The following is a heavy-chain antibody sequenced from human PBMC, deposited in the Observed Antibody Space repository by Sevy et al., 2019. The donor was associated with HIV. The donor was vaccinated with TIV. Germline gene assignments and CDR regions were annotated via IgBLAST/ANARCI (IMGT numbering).Heavy chain of an antibody. J-gene: IGHJ6*02. D-gene: IGHD5-12*01. Sequence: SETLSLTCTVSGGSISSSSYYWGWIRQPPGKGLEWIGSIYYSGSTYYNPSLKSRVTISVDTSKNQFSLKLSSVTAADTAVYYCARGLNYYYYGMDVWGQGTTVTVSS. CDR2: IYYSGST. CDR3: ARGLNYYYYGMDV. V-gene: IGHV4-39*01. CDR1: GGSISSSSYY.